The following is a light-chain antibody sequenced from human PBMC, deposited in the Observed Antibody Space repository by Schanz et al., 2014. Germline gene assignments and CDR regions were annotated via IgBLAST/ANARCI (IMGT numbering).Light chain of an antibody. Sequence: QSALTQPASVSGSPGQSITISCTGTSSDVGGYNYVSWYQQHPGKAPKLMIYDVSDRPSGVSNRFSGSKSGNTASLTISGLQAEDEADYYCCSYAGSSTPVLFGGGTKLTVL. V-gene: IGLV2-14*01. J-gene: IGLJ2*01. CDR3: CSYAGSSTPVL. CDR1: SSDVGGYNY. CDR2: DVS.